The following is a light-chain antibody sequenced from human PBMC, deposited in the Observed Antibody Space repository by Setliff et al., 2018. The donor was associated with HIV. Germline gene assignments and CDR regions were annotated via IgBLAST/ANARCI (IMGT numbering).Light chain of an antibody. V-gene: IGLV2-14*03. CDR2: EVS. CDR3: SSYTTSSTLTV. J-gene: IGLJ1*01. Sequence: QSVLTQAASVSGSPGQSITMSCTGTRSDVGGYNYVSWYQQHPGKAPKLIIYEVSNRPSGVSNRFSGSKSGNTASLTISGLQAEDEADYYCSSYTTSSTLTVFGTGTKVTVL. CDR1: RSDVGGYNY.